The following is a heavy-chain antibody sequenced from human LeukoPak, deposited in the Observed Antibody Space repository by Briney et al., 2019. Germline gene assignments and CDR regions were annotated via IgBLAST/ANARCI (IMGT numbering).Heavy chain of an antibody. D-gene: IGHD3-22*01. CDR3: ARLRGYHYDRSGYQLPYYFDY. Sequence: TPSGTLSLTCAVSGGSILTTNWWSWIRQPPGEGLEWIGEINRSGSTNFNPSLKSRVTMSIDTSKTQFSLRLSSLTAADRAVYYCARLRGYHYDRSGYQLPYYFDYWGLGTPVTVSS. J-gene: IGHJ4*02. CDR1: GGSILTTNW. CDR2: INRSGST. V-gene: IGHV4-4*02.